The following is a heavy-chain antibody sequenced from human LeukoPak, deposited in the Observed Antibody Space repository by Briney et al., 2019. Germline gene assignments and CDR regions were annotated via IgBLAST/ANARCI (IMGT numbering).Heavy chain of an antibody. V-gene: IGHV1-18*01. D-gene: IGHD3-3*02. CDR3: ARDSLLGAPYTDY. CDR1: SYIFSNYG. J-gene: IGHJ4*02. Sequence: ASVKVSCKASSYIFSNYGISWARQAPGQGLEWMGWISDHNGNPNYAQKFEGRVTMTTDASTSTAYMELTSLTSDDTAVYYCARDSLLGAPYTDYWGQGTLVTVSS. CDR2: ISDHNGNP.